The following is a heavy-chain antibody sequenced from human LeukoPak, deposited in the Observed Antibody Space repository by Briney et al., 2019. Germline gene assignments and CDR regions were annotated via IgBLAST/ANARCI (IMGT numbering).Heavy chain of an antibody. CDR3: AKDMSAIFDY. J-gene: IGHJ4*02. D-gene: IGHD3-10*02. Sequence: GGSLRLSCAASGFTFSSYGMHWVRQAPGKGLEWVAFIRYDGSNKYYADSVRGRFTISRDNSKNTLYLQMNSLRAEDTAVYYCAKDMSAIFDYWGQGTLVTVSS. CDR1: GFTFSSYG. V-gene: IGHV3-30*02. CDR2: IRYDGSNK.